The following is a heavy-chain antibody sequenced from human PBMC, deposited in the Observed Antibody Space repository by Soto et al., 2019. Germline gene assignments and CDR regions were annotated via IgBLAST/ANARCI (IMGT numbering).Heavy chain of an antibody. Sequence: QVQLVQSGAEVKKPGASVKVSCKASGYTFTSYGISWVRQAPGQGLEWMGWISAYNGNTNYAQKRQGXYXXXQXXPTSTDNMELRSLRSDDTAVYYCARVGGGPRHFDYWGQGTLVTVSS. CDR3: ARVGGGPRHFDY. V-gene: IGHV1-18*01. CDR1: GYTFTSYG. J-gene: IGHJ4*02. CDR2: ISAYNGNT.